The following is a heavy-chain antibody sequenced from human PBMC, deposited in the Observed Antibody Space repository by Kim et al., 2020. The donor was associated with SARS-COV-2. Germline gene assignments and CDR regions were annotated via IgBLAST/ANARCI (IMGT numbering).Heavy chain of an antibody. V-gene: IGHV3-64*01. CDR1: GFTFSSYA. CDR3: ARDTEYSSGWYDYYYYGMDV. J-gene: IGHJ6*02. CDR2: ISSNGGST. Sequence: GGSLRLSCAASGFTFSSYAMHWVRQAPGKGREYVSAISSNGGSTYYANSVKGRFTISRDNSKNTLYLQMGSLRAEDMVVYYCARDTEYSSGWYDYYYYGMDVWGQGTTVTASS. D-gene: IGHD6-19*01.